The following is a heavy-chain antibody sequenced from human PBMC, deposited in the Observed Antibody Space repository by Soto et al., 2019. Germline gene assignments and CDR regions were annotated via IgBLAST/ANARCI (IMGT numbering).Heavy chain of an antibody. V-gene: IGHV3-15*07. CDR1: GFTFSNAW. Sequence: PGGSLRLSCAASGFTFSNAWMNWVRQAPGKGLEWVGRIKSKTDGGTTDYAAPVKGRFTILRDDSKNTLYLQMNSLKTEDTAVYYCTTDTEPDSSGYVYYYYGMDVWGQGTTVTVSS. J-gene: IGHJ6*02. D-gene: IGHD3-22*01. CDR3: TTDTEPDSSGYVYYYYGMDV. CDR2: IKSKTDGGTT.